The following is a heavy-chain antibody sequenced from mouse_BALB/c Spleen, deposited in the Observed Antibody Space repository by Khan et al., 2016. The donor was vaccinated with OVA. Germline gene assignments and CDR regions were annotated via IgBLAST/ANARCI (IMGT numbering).Heavy chain of an antibody. CDR2: ILGGGST. Sequence: QVQLQQSGPGLVAPSQSLSITCTVSGFSLTDYGVSWIRQPPGKGLEWLGVILGGGSTYYNSALKSRLSISKDNSKSQVFLKMNSLQTDDTAMYYCAKHGNYWYFDVWGAGTTVTVSS. CDR3: AKHGNYWYFDV. D-gene: IGHD2-1*01. J-gene: IGHJ1*01. CDR1: GFSLTDYG. V-gene: IGHV2-6-5*01.